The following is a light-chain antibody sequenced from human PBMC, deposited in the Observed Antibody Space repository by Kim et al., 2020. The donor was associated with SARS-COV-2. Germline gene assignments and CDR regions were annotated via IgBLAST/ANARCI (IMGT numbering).Light chain of an antibody. CDR2: RAS. Sequence: LSPGDRATPSCRASQSIVSSSLAWYQQIPGQAPRLVIYRASARATGIPDRFSGSGSGTDFTLTISRLEPEDFAVYYCQQYDDMWTFGQGTKVDIK. V-gene: IGKV3-20*01. CDR3: QQYDDMWT. J-gene: IGKJ1*01. CDR1: QSIVSSS.